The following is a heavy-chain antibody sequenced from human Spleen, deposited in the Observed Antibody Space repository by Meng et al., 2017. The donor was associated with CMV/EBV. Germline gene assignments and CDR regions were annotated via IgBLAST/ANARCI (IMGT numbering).Heavy chain of an antibody. Sequence: QLQLPESGPGLVRPSETLTLTCTVSGGPISISSYYWGSIRQRPGKGLEWIGSIYYRGSTYYNPSLKSRATISVDTSKNQFSLKLSSVTAADTAVYYCARYHPVATPFDYWGQGTLVTVSS. CDR2: IYYRGST. CDR3: ARYHPVATPFDY. V-gene: IGHV4-39*07. D-gene: IGHD2-15*01. CDR1: GGPISISSYY. J-gene: IGHJ4*02.